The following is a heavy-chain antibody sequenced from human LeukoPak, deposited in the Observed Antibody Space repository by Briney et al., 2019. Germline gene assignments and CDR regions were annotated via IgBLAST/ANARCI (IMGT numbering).Heavy chain of an antibody. CDR3: ARDRRYSSSPVDFDY. V-gene: IGHV1-8*01. CDR1: GYTFISYD. D-gene: IGHD6-6*01. CDR2: MNPKSGNT. Sequence: EASVTVSCKASGYTFISYDINWVRQATGQGLEWMGWMNPKSGNTGYAQKLQGRVTMTTDTSTSTAYMELRSLRSDDTAVYYCARDRRYSSSPVDFDYWGQGTLVTVSS. J-gene: IGHJ4*02.